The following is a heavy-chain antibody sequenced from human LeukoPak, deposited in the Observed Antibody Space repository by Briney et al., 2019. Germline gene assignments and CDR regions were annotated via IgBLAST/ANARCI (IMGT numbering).Heavy chain of an antibody. D-gene: IGHD3-16*02. CDR2: INSDGSST. CDR3: ASRVQGELSLS. Sequence: GGSLRLSCAASGFTFSSYWMHWVRQAPGKGLVWVSRINSDGSSTSYADSVKGRFTISRDNAKNTLYLQMNSLRAEDTAVYYCASRVQGELSLSWGQGTLVTVSS. CDR1: GFTFSSYW. V-gene: IGHV3-74*01. J-gene: IGHJ5*02.